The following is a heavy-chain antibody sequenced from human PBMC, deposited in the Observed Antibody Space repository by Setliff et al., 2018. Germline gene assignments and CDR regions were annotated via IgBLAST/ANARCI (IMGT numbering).Heavy chain of an antibody. CDR1: GYSLSSGYY. D-gene: IGHD3-10*01. CDR2: IYHNGST. Sequence: PSETLSLTCTVSGYSLSSGYYWGWIRQPPGKGLEWIGSIYHNGSTYYNPSPKSRVTISVDRSKNQFALKLSSVTAADTAVYYCASCSQNYYGSGSYTLDAFDIWGQGTMVTVSS. V-gene: IGHV4-38-2*02. J-gene: IGHJ3*02. CDR3: ASCSQNYYGSGSYTLDAFDI.